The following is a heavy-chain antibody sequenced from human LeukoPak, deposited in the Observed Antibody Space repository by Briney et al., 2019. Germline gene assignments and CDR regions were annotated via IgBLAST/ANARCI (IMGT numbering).Heavy chain of an antibody. CDR2: IHSDGST. D-gene: IGHD3-22*01. CDR1: GFTFSSYA. CDR3: VRDRYYYDSSGYYDAFDT. V-gene: IGHV3-23*03. Sequence: GGSLRLSCAASGFTFSSYAMAWVRQAPGKGLEWVSVIHSDGSTFYADSVKGRFSISRDSSKNTLYLQLTSLRAEDTALYYCVRDRYYYDSSGYYDAFDTWGQGTMVSVSS. J-gene: IGHJ3*02.